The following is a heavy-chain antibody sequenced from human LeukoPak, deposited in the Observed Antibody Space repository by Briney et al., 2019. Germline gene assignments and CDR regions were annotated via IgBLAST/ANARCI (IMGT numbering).Heavy chain of an antibody. Sequence: AGSLRLSCAASRFLFSHFGMHWVRQAPGKGLEWVAVVFCDGSNQYYADAVKGSITIATDNSQDMVYLQMNSLRPDDTALYYCAKDAERGFDYSNSLEKWGQGTLVTVSS. CDR3: AKDAERGFDYSNSLEK. J-gene: IGHJ4*02. CDR1: RFLFSHFG. D-gene: IGHD4-11*01. CDR2: VFCDGSNQ. V-gene: IGHV3-33*06.